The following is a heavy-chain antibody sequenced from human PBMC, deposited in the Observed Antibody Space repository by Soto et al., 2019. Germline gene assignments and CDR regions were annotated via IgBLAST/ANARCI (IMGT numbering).Heavy chain of an antibody. J-gene: IGHJ4*02. Sequence: GGSLRLSCEASGFSFSSFAMNWVRQAPGRGLEWVSYISDDGASIYYADSLKGRFTISRDNAKNSLSLQMNNLRAEDTAVYYCARENSVQAWLHHFDHWGLGTLVTV. CDR1: GFSFSSFA. CDR2: ISDDGASI. D-gene: IGHD5-18*01. CDR3: ARENSVQAWLHHFDH. V-gene: IGHV3-48*03.